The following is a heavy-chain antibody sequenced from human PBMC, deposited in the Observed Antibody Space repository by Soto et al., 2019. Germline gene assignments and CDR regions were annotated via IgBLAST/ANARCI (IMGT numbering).Heavy chain of an antibody. D-gene: IGHD6-13*01. CDR1: GYTFTNYG. V-gene: IGHV1-18*01. CDR3: ARDLLYSSRSTVRFDI. CDR2: INTYNGHT. Sequence: QVQLVQSGTEVKKPWASVKVSCKASGYTFTNYGISWVRQAPGQGLEWLAWINTYNGHTNYAQKLQGRVTLTTDTSTSTAYMELRSLRSDDTAVYYCARDLLYSSRSTVRFDIWGQGTMVTVSS. J-gene: IGHJ3*02.